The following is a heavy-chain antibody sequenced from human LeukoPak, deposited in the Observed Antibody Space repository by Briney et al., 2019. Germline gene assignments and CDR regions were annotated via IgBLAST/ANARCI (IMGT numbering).Heavy chain of an antibody. V-gene: IGHV1-18*01. Sequence: ASVKVSYKASGYTFTSYGISWVRQAPGQGLEGMGWISAYNGNTNYAQKLQGRVTMTTDTSTSTAYMELRSLRSDDTAVYYCARGYYDFWSGYYGADAFDIWGQGTMVTVSS. CDR3: ARGYYDFWSGYYGADAFDI. CDR2: ISAYNGNT. CDR1: GYTFTSYG. J-gene: IGHJ3*02. D-gene: IGHD3-3*01.